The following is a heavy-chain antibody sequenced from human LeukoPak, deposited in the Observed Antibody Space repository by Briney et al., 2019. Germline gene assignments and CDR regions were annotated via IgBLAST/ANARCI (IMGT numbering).Heavy chain of an antibody. CDR1: GGTFSSYA. Sequence: SVKVSCKASGGTFSSYAISWVRQAPGQGLEWMGGIIPIFGTANYAQKFQGRVTITADESTSTAYMELSSLRSEDTAVYYCVRASHLGYCSGGSCYEDMAHFDYWGQGTLVTVSS. CDR2: IIPIFGTA. D-gene: IGHD2-15*01. J-gene: IGHJ4*02. V-gene: IGHV1-69*13. CDR3: VRASHLGYCSGGSCYEDMAHFDY.